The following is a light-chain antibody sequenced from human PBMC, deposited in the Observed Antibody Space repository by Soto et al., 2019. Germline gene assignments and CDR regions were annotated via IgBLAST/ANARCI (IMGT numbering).Light chain of an antibody. CDR3: QQYGSSPLT. J-gene: IGKJ4*01. Sequence: IVLTQSPGTLAVSPGERATLSCRASQSVSNNYLAWYQQKPGQAPRLLIYGASNRATGIPDRFSGSGSGPDFTLTLSRLEPEDFAVYYCQQYGSSPLTSGGGTKVDIK. V-gene: IGKV3-20*01. CDR2: GAS. CDR1: QSVSNNY.